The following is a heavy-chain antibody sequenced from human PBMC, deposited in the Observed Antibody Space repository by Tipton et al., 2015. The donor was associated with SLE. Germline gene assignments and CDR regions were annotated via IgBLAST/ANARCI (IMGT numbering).Heavy chain of an antibody. V-gene: IGHV4-61*09. CDR3: ASNSGSHGGFDY. CDR2: IYTSGST. J-gene: IGHJ4*02. CDR1: GGSISSGSYY. Sequence: TLSLTCTVSGGSISSGSYYWSWIRQPAGKGLEWIGHIYTSGSTNYNPSPKSRVTITVDTSKNQFSLKLSSVTAADTAVYYCASNSGSHGGFDYWGQGTLVTVSS. D-gene: IGHD1-26*01.